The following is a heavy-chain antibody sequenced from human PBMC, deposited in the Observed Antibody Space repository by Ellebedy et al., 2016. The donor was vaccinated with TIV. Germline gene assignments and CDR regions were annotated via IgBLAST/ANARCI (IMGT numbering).Heavy chain of an antibody. Sequence: GGSLRLSXVPSGFTFKYATHWVRQAPGKGLEWVASVSYDGNYKYYADSVKGRFTVSRDNSKNTLYLQMNSLSSDDTAVYYCARDSTVGGGSPNADRYFEYWGQGTLVTVSP. V-gene: IGHV3-30-3*01. CDR1: GFTFKYA. CDR3: ARDSTVGGGSPNADRYFEY. D-gene: IGHD1-26*01. J-gene: IGHJ4*02. CDR2: VSYDGNYK.